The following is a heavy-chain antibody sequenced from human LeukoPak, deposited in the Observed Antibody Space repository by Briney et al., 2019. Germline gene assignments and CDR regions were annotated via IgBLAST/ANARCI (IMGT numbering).Heavy chain of an antibody. D-gene: IGHD3-22*01. V-gene: IGHV3-23*01. CDR2: ISGSGGST. CDR3: AKSEASYYDSSGYIDY. Sequence: GGSLRLSCAASGFTFSSYAMSWVRQAPGKGLEWVSAISGSGGSTYYADSVKGRFTISRDNSKNTLYLQMNSLRAEDTAVYYCAKSEASYYDSSGYIDYWGQGTLVTVSS. J-gene: IGHJ4*02. CDR1: GFTFSSYA.